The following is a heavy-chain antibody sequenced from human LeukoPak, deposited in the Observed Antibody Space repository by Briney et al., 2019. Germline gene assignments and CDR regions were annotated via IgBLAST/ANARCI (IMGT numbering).Heavy chain of an antibody. J-gene: IGHJ6*03. V-gene: IGHV4-59*01. CDR1: GVSISSYY. CDR2: IYYSGST. CDR3: ARDKTKYYDSSGYTYYYYYYMDV. D-gene: IGHD3-22*01. Sequence: PSETLSLTCTVSGVSISSYYWSWIRQPPGKGLEWIGYIYYSGSTNYNPSLKSRVTISVDTSKNQFSLKLSSVTAADTAVYYCARDKTKYYDSSGYTYYYYYYMDVWGKGTTVTVSS.